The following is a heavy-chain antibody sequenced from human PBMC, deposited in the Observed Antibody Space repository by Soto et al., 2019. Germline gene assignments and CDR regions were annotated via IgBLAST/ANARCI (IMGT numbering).Heavy chain of an antibody. CDR2: IIPILGIA. CDR1: GGTFSSYT. D-gene: IGHD3-3*02. Sequence: QVQLVQSGAEVKKPGSSVKVSCKASGGTFSSYTISWVRQAPGQGLEWMGRIIPILGIANYAQKFQGRVTITANTSTSTAYMELSSLISEDTAVYYCATDTHFWSANIGVDILGQGTMVTVSS. J-gene: IGHJ3*02. CDR3: ATDTHFWSANIGVDI. V-gene: IGHV1-69*02.